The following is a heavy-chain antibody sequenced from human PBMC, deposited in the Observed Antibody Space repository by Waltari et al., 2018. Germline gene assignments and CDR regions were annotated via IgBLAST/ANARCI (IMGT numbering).Heavy chain of an antibody. D-gene: IGHD3-10*01. J-gene: IGHJ6*03. CDR3: ARIYGSGTFIYMDV. CDR1: GGSIISYY. Sequence: QVQLQESGPGLVKPSETLSLTCTVSGGSIISYYWSWIRQLAGKGLEWIGRTYPGATPNYNPSLQTRIMMSLDTSQNQVSLKLSSVTAADTAVYYCARIYGSGTFIYMDVWGKGTTVTVSS. V-gene: IGHV4-4*07. CDR2: TYPGATP.